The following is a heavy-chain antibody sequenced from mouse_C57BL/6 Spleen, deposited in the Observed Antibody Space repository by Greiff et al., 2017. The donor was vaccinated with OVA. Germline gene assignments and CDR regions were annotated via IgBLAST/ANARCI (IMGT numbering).Heavy chain of an antibody. CDR2: INPSSGYT. CDR3: ARGSSYGDYFDY. V-gene: IGHV1-4*01. D-gene: IGHD1-1*01. CDR1: GYPFTSYT. Sequence: VKLVEPGAELARPGASVKMSCKASGYPFTSYTMHWVKQRPGQGLEWIGYINPSSGYTKYNQKYKDKATLTEDKSSSTAYMQLSSLTSEDSAVYYCARGSSYGDYFDYWGQGTTLTVSS. J-gene: IGHJ2*01.